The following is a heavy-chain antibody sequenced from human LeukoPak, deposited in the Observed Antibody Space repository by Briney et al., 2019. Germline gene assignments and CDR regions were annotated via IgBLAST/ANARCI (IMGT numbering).Heavy chain of an antibody. D-gene: IGHD6-19*01. CDR3: ARVSSGWYIAKFDC. CDR2: INSDGSST. CDR1: GFTFSSYW. J-gene: IGHJ4*02. V-gene: IGHV3-74*01. Sequence: PGGSLRLSCAASGFTFSSYWMHWVRQAPGKGLVWVSRINSDGSSTSYADSVKGRFTISRDNAKNTLYLQMNSLRAEDTAVYYCARVSSGWYIAKFDCWGQGTLVTVSS.